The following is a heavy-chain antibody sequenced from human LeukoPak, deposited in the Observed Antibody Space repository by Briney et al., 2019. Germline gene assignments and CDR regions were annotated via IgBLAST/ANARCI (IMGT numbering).Heavy chain of an antibody. V-gene: IGHV3-21*04. CDR3: AKDRQWLVRRGNSFDY. Sequence: GGSLRLSCAASGFTFSSYSVNWVRQAPGKGLEWVSSISSSSSYIYYADSVKGRFTISRDNSKNTLYLQMNSLRTEDTAVYYCAKDRQWLVRRGNSFDYWGQGTLVTVSS. D-gene: IGHD6-19*01. CDR1: GFTFSSYS. J-gene: IGHJ4*02. CDR2: ISSSSSYI.